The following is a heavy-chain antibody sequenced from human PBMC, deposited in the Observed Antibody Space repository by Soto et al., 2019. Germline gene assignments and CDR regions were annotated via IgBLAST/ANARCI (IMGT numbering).Heavy chain of an antibody. CDR1: GSTVSSNY. CDR3: GRGSSGYYSIRLRYFEH. Sequence: GGSRRRSCAASGSTVSSNYMSWVRQAPGKGLAWVSVIYSGGSTYYADSVKGRFTISRDNSKNTLYLQMNSLRAEDTAVYYCGRGSSGYYSIRLRYFEHWGRGTLFTAPS. J-gene: IGHJ2*01. CDR2: IYSGGST. D-gene: IGHD3-22*01. V-gene: IGHV3-53*01.